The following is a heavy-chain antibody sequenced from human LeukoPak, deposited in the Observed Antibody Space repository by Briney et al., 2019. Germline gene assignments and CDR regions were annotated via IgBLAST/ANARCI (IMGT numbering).Heavy chain of an antibody. J-gene: IGHJ4*02. D-gene: IGHD2-2*02. CDR2: ISSSGTYI. Sequence: PGGSLRLSCTTSGFTFSRYMINWVRQAPGKGLEWVSSISSSGTYIYYADSVKGRFTISRDNAKNSLHLQMNSLRAEDTAVYYCARGLDIPCDYWGQGTLVTVSS. CDR1: GFTFSRYM. CDR3: ARGLDIPCDY. V-gene: IGHV3-21*06.